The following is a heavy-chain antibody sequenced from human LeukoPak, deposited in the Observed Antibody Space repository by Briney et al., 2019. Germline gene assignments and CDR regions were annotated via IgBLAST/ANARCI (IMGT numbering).Heavy chain of an antibody. D-gene: IGHD2-2*01. J-gene: IGHJ5*02. CDR3: AREGIVVVPAAMVFYSDWFDP. CDR2: INPNSGGT. V-gene: IGHV1-2*02. Sequence: ASVKVSCKASGYTFTGYYIHWVRQAPGQGLEWMGWINPNSGGTNYAQKFQGRVTMTRDTSMSTAYMELSGLRSDDTAVYYCAREGIVVVPAAMVFYSDWFDPWGQGTLVTVSS. CDR1: GYTFTGYY.